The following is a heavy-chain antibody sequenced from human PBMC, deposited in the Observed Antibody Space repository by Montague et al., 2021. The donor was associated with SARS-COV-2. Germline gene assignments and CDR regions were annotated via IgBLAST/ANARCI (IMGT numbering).Heavy chain of an antibody. CDR1: GSTFSSYW. J-gene: IGHJ6*03. V-gene: IGHV3-7*01. Sequence: SLRLSCAASGSTFSSYWMSWVRQAPGKGLEWVANIKQDESEKYYVDSVKGRFTISRDNAKNSLYLQMNSLRAEDTAVYYCARDRGSYYDFWSGYWYMDVWGKGTTVTVSS. CDR2: IKQDESEK. CDR3: ARDRGSYYDFWSGYWYMDV. D-gene: IGHD3-3*01.